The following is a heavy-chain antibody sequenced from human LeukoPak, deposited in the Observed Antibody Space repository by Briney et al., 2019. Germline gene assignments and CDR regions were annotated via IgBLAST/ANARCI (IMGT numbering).Heavy chain of an antibody. CDR2: IIPVFGTA. CDR1: GGTFSSYT. Sequence: SVKVSCKASGGTFSSYTINWVRQAPGQGLEWMGGIIPVFGTANYAQKFQGRVTITTDESTSTAYMELSSLRSEDTAVYYCARAYSRSSLKVLGYWGQGTLVTVSS. V-gene: IGHV1-69*05. D-gene: IGHD6-6*01. J-gene: IGHJ4*02. CDR3: ARAYSRSSLKVLGY.